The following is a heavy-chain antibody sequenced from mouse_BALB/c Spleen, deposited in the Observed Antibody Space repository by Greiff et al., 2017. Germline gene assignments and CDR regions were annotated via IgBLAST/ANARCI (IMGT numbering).Heavy chain of an antibody. V-gene: IGHV3-2*02. J-gene: IGHJ3*01. D-gene: IGHD1-1*01. CDR2: ISYSGST. Sequence: EVQLQESGPGLVKPSQSLSLTCTVTGYSITSDYAWTWIRQFPGNKLEWMGYISYSGSTSYNPSLKSRISITRDTSKNQFFLQLNSVTTEDTATYYCARGDYYGSSYAYWGQGTLVTVSA. CDR3: ARGDYYGSSYAY. CDR1: GYSITSDYA.